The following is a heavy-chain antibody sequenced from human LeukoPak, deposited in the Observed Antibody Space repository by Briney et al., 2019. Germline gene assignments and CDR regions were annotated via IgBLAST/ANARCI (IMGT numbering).Heavy chain of an antibody. J-gene: IGHJ5*02. V-gene: IGHV4-4*02. D-gene: IGHD1-26*01. Sequence: SETLSLTCAVSGGSISSSNWWSWVRQPPGKGLEWIGEIYHSGSTNYNPSLKSRVTISVDKSKNQFSLKLSSATAADTAVYYCARSISGSYGLNWFDPWGQGTLVTVSS. CDR2: IYHSGST. CDR3: ARSISGSYGLNWFDP. CDR1: GGSISSSNW.